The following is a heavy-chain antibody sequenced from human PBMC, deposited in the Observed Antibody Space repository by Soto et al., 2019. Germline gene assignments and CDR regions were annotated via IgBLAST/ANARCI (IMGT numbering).Heavy chain of an antibody. CDR1: GFAFGSYW. Sequence: EVQLVESGGGLVQPGGSLRLSCEGSGFAFGSYWMTWVRQAPGKGLEWVANIRGDGSKKSYLDSVSGRFTIFRDNAENSLYLQMNSLRDEDTALYYCARDVSPGSSSMYLDAFDIWGQGTMVTVSS. V-gene: IGHV3-7*05. CDR3: ARDVSPGSSSMYLDAFDI. J-gene: IGHJ3*02. D-gene: IGHD6-13*01. CDR2: IRGDGSKK.